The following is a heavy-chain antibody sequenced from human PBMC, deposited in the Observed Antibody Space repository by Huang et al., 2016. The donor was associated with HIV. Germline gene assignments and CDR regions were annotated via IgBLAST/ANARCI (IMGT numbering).Heavy chain of an antibody. V-gene: IGHV1-2*02. D-gene: IGHD6-6*01. J-gene: IGHJ4*02. CDR3: ARDWSFGSSTSPAD. CDR1: GYTFTDSN. CDR2: INPKRVVT. Sequence: QVQLVQSGAEVKNPGASVRVSCKASGYTFTDSNIHWVRQAPGQGLEWMGWINPKRVVTIYAKRFQGRVTMTRDTTISTVHMDLRRIQSDDTAVYFCARDWSFGSSTSPADWGQGTLVTVSS.